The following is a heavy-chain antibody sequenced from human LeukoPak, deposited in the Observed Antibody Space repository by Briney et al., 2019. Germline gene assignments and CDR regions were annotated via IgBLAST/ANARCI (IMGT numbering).Heavy chain of an antibody. CDR1: GFTFSTYG. Sequence: GGTLRLSCAVSGFTFSTYGMSWVRQAPGKGLEWVSVISGSGDSTYYADSVKGRFTISRDNAKNSLYLQMNRLRAEDTAVYYCTRAGSLMTTVTIDYWGQGTLVTVSS. CDR3: TRAGSLMTTVTIDY. V-gene: IGHV3-23*01. J-gene: IGHJ4*02. D-gene: IGHD4-17*01. CDR2: ISGSGDST.